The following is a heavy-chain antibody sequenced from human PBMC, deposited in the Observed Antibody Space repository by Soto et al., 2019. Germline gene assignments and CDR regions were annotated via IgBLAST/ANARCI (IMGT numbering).Heavy chain of an antibody. J-gene: IGHJ4*02. D-gene: IGHD6-6*01. CDR1: GGTFSSYA. CDR2: IIPIFGTA. V-gene: IGHV1-69*13. CDR3: AREVQQLAGLDY. Sequence: ASVKVSCKASGGTFSSYAISWVRQAPGQGLEWMGGIIPIFGTANYAQKFQGRVTITADESTSTAYMELSSLRSEDTAVYYCAREVQQLAGLDYWGQGTLVTVSS.